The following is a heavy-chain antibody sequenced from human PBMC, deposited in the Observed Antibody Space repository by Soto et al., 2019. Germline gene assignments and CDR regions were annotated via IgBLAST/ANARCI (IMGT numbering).Heavy chain of an antibody. CDR1: GYTFTSYG. V-gene: IGHV1-3*01. CDR3: LRRHVSETGIDWFAP. Sequence: WASGKVSCEASGYTFTSYGIHWVRKAPGQRLEWMGWINAANGDKKYSPKFQGSVTITRDKSASTAYIYLSILRAEDTAVYYPLRRHVSETGIDWFAPWVHRTLAPASP. CDR2: INAANGDK. J-gene: IGHJ5*02. D-gene: IGHD1-1*01.